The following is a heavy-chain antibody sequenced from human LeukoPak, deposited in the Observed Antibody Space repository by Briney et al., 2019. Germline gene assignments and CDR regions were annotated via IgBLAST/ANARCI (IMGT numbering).Heavy chain of an antibody. CDR1: GGSISSNSYY. Sequence: SETLSLTCAVSGGSISSNSYYWGWIRQPPGKGLEWIGYIYYSGSTNYNPSLKSRVTISVDTSKNQFSLKLSSVTAADTAVYYCARFGEFLEWLPLNRGFDYWGQGTLVTVSS. V-gene: IGHV4-61*05. D-gene: IGHD3-3*01. J-gene: IGHJ4*02. CDR3: ARFGEFLEWLPLNRGFDY. CDR2: IYYSGST.